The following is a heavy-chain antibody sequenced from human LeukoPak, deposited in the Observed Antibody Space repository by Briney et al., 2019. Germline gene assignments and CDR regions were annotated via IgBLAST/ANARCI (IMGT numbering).Heavy chain of an antibody. Sequence: GGSLRLSCAASGFTFSSYGMHWVRQAPGKGLEWVAVISYDGSNKYYADSVKGRFTISRDNSKDTVYLQMNSLRIEDTAVYYCAILGYCSGSTCLDYWGQGTLVTVSS. CDR1: GFTFSSYG. V-gene: IGHV3-30*03. J-gene: IGHJ4*02. CDR2: ISYDGSNK. CDR3: AILGYCSGSTCLDY. D-gene: IGHD2-2*01.